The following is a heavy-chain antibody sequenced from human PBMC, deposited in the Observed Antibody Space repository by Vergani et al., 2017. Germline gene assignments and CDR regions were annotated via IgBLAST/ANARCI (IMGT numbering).Heavy chain of an antibody. D-gene: IGHD1-26*01. V-gene: IGHV3-48*04. J-gene: IGHJ6*03. CDR3: ARDAGITEWLGKGLGSYYYYYYYMDV. CDR2: ISSSSSTI. CDR1: GFTFSSYA. Sequence: EVQLVESGGGLVQPGGSLRLSCAASGFTFSSYAMSWVRQAPGKGLEWVSYISSSSSTIYYADSVKGRFTISRDNAKNSLYLQMNSLRAEYTAVYYCARDAGITEWLGKGLGSYYYYYYYMDVWGKGTTVTVSS.